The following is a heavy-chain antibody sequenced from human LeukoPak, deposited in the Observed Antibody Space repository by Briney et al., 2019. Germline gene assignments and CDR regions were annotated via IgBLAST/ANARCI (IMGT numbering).Heavy chain of an antibody. CDR3: ARFRQGGYSYGSV. CDR1: GGTFSSYA. V-gene: IGHV1-69*13. D-gene: IGHD5-18*01. CDR2: IIPIFGTA. J-gene: IGHJ4*02. Sequence: EASVKVSCNASGGTFSSYAISWVRQAPGQGLEWMGGIIPIFGTANYAQKFQGRVTITADESTSTAYMELSSLRSEDTAVYYCARFRQGGYSYGSVWGQGTLVTVSS.